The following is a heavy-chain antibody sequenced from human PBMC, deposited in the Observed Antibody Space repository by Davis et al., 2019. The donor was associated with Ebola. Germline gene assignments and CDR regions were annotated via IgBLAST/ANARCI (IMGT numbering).Heavy chain of an antibody. CDR1: GFTSSSYV. J-gene: IGHJ6*02. Sequence: PGGSLRLSCVASGFTSSSYVMGWVRQAPGKGLEWVSRIGGSGHSADYGDSVRGRLTISRDNSKNTVYLQMISLRAEDTSVYYCARQYGESWVDYYYGFDVWGQGTTVTVSS. V-gene: IGHV3-23*01. CDR2: IGGSGHSA. CDR3: ARQYGESWVDYYYGFDV. D-gene: IGHD1-26*01.